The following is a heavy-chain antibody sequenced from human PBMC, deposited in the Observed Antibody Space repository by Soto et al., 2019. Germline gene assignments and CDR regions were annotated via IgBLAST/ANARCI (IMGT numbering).Heavy chain of an antibody. Sequence: EVQLLESGGGLVQPGGSLRLSCAASGFTFSSYAMSWVRQAPGKGLEWVSAISGSGGSTYYADSVKGRFTISRDNSKNTLYLQMDSLRAEDTAVYYCAKALVSGWTLDYWGQGTLVTVSS. V-gene: IGHV3-23*01. J-gene: IGHJ4*02. CDR2: ISGSGGST. CDR1: GFTFSSYA. D-gene: IGHD6-19*01. CDR3: AKALVSGWTLDY.